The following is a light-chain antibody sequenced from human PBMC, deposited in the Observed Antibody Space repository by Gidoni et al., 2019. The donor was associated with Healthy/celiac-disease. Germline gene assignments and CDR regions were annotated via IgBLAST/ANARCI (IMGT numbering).Light chain of an antibody. Sequence: DIVMTQSPDSLAVSLGERATINCKSSQSVLYSSNNKNYLAWYQQKPGQPPKLLIYWASTRESGVPDRFSGSGSGTDFTLTISSLQAEDVAVYYCQQYYTHTLGQGTKLEIK. CDR1: QSVLYSSNNKNY. CDR2: WAS. V-gene: IGKV4-1*01. J-gene: IGKJ2*01. CDR3: QQYYTHT.